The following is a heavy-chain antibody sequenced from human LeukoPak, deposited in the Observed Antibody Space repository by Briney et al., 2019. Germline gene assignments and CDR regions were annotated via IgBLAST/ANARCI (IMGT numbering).Heavy chain of an antibody. CDR1: GGTFSSYA. CDR3: ARGGAYYGSGSYYNTLSY. V-gene: IGHV1-69*04. Sequence: ASVKVSCKASGGTFSSYAISWVRQAPGQGLEWMGRIIPILGIANYAQKFQGRVTITADKSTSTAYMELSSLRSEDTAVYYCARGGAYYGSGSYYNTLSYWGQGTLVTVSS. J-gene: IGHJ4*02. CDR2: IIPILGIA. D-gene: IGHD3-10*01.